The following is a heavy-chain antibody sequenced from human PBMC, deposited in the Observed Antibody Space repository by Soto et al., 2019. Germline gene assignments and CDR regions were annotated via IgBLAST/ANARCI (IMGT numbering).Heavy chain of an antibody. CDR1: GGSFSGYY. CDR2: INHSGST. J-gene: IGHJ4*02. D-gene: IGHD2-15*01. Sequence: QVQLQQWGAGLLKPSETLSLTCAVYGGSFSGYYWSWIRQPPGKGLEWIGEINHSGSTNYNPSLTRRVTISVDTSQNQFSLQLTSVTAADTAVYYCARGRSRSGGSCWVYWGQGTLVTVSS. V-gene: IGHV4-34*01. CDR3: ARGRSRSGGSCWVY.